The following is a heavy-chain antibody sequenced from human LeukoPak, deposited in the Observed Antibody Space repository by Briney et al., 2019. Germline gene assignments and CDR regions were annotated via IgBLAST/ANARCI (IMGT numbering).Heavy chain of an antibody. J-gene: IGHJ3*02. D-gene: IGHD3-22*01. CDR3: ARGGGLGVVVRTAKTFDI. CDR1: GFTFSSYA. V-gene: IGHV3-30-3*01. Sequence: GRSLRLSCAASGFTFSSYAMHWVRQAPGKGLEWVAVISYDGSNKYYADSVKGRFTISRDNSKNTLYLQMNSLRAEDTAVCYCARGGGLGVVVRTAKTFDIWGQGTMVTVSS. CDR2: ISYDGSNK.